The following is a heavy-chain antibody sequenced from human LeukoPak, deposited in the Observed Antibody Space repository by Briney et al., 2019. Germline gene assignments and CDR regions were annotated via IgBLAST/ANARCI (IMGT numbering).Heavy chain of an antibody. CDR1: GFTFSDYY. D-gene: IGHD6-13*01. V-gene: IGHV3-11*06. CDR3: ARVIAAAGVIYYFDY. J-gene: IGHJ4*02. Sequence: GGSPRLSCAASGFTFSDYYMSWIRQAPGKGLEWVSYISSSSSYTNYADSVKGRFTISRDNAKNSLYLQMNSLRAEDTAVYYCARVIAAAGVIYYFDYWGQGTLVTVSS. CDR2: ISSSSSYT.